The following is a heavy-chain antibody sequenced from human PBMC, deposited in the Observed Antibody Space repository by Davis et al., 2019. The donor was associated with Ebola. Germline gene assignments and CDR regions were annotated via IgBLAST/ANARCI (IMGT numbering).Heavy chain of an antibody. Sequence: GESLKISCTASGFTFGDYAMSWFRQAPGKGLEWVGFIRSKAYGGTTEYAASVKGRFTISRDDSKSIAYLQMNSLKTEDTAVYYCTRYCTGGVCYLPTNYYYYGMDVWGQGTTVTVSS. V-gene: IGHV3-49*03. CDR2: IRSKAYGGTT. D-gene: IGHD2-8*02. CDR3: TRYCTGGVCYLPTNYYYYGMDV. J-gene: IGHJ6*02. CDR1: GFTFGDYA.